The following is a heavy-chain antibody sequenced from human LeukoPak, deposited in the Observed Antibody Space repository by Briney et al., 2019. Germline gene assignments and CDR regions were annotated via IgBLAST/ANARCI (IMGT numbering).Heavy chain of an antibody. CDR2: IYYRGNI. V-gene: IGHV4-39*01. CDR3: ARHGQLELQGYDY. J-gene: IGHJ4*02. D-gene: IGHD1-7*01. CDR1: GGSISSSGYY. Sequence: PSETLSLTCTVSGGSISSSGYYWGWIRQPPGKGLEWIGSIYYRGNIYYNPSLKSRVTMSVDTSKNQFSLKLTFVTAADTAAYSCARHGQLELQGYDYWGQGTLVTVSS.